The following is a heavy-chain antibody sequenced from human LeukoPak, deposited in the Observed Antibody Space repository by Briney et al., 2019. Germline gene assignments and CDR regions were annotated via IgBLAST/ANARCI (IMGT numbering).Heavy chain of an antibody. Sequence: PGGSLRLSCAASGFTFSTYGMHWVRQAPGKGLEWVAVIWYDGSNKFYADSVKGRFTISRDNSKNTLYLQMNSLRVDDTAVYYCARDFDWGQGTLVTASS. CDR1: GFTFSTYG. J-gene: IGHJ4*02. CDR3: ARDFD. V-gene: IGHV3-33*01. CDR2: IWYDGSNK.